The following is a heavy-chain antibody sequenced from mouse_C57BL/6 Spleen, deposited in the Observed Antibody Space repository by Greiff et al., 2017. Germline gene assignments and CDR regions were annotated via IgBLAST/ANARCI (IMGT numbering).Heavy chain of an antibody. V-gene: IGHV1-54*01. CDR2: INPGSGGT. CDR3: ARATVVKPYYFDY. CDR1: GYAFTNYL. D-gene: IGHD2-2*01. J-gene: IGHJ2*01. Sequence: QVQLQQSGAELVRPGTSVKVSCKASGYAFTNYLIDWVKQRPGQGLEWIGVINPGSGGTNYNEKFKGKATLTADKSSSTAYMQLSSLTSEDSAVYCCARATVVKPYYFDYWGQGTTRTVSS.